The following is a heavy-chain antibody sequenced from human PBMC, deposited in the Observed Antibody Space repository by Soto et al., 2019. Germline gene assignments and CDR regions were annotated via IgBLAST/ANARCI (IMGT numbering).Heavy chain of an antibody. CDR2: ISGSGGST. V-gene: IGHV3-23*01. Sequence: EVQLLESGGGLVQPGGSLSLSCAASGFTFSSYAMSWVRQAPGKGLEWVSAISGSGGSTYYADSVKGRFTISRDNSKNTLYLQMNSLRAEDTAVYYCAKGGLRYFDWINDYWGQGTLVTVSS. CDR3: AKGGLRYFDWINDY. CDR1: GFTFSSYA. J-gene: IGHJ4*02. D-gene: IGHD3-9*01.